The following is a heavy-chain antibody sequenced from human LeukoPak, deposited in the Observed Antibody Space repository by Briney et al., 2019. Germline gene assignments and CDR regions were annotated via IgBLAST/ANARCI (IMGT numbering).Heavy chain of an antibody. Sequence: PGGSLRLSCAASGFTFSSYAMSWVRQAPGKGLEWVSGISESGGSTYYADSVKGRFTISRDNSKNTLYLQMNSLRAEDTAVYYCAKNPRYCSGGSCYSGDYWGQGTLVTVSS. CDR2: ISESGGST. J-gene: IGHJ4*02. V-gene: IGHV3-23*01. CDR3: AKNPRYCSGGSCYSGDY. D-gene: IGHD2-15*01. CDR1: GFTFSSYA.